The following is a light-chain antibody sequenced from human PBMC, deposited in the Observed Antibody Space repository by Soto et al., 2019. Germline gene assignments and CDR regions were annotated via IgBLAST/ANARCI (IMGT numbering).Light chain of an antibody. CDR3: QQYFNWPLTWT. Sequence: EVVLTQSPATLSVSAGGTVTLSCRASQSVRTNVAWYQQIPGQAPRLLVYGASTRATGVPARFTGSGSGIEFSLTISSLLSADSAFYYCQQYFNWPLTWTFGPGTKVQIK. CDR2: GAS. V-gene: IGKV3-15*01. J-gene: IGKJ1*01. CDR1: QSVRTN.